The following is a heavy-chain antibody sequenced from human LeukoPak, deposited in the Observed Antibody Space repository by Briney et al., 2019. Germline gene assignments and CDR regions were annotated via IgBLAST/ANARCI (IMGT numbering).Heavy chain of an antibody. CDR3: AKVGNNALDV. Sequence: GRSLRLSCATSGFTFSSYAMSWVRQAPGRGLEWVSAITYTGGDTYYADSVKGRFTISRDNSKNTLSLQMNALRAEDTAIYYCAKVGNNALDVWGQGTMVTVSS. D-gene: IGHD1-26*01. CDR1: GFTFSSYA. CDR2: ITYTGGDT. J-gene: IGHJ3*01. V-gene: IGHV3-23*01.